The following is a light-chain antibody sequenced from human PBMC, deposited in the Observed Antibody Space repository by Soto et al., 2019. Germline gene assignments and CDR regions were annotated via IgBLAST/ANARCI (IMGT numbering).Light chain of an antibody. CDR3: LQHNSYIGTWT. J-gene: IGKJ1*01. V-gene: IGKV1-17*01. Sequence: DIQMTQSPSSLSASVGDRVTITCRASQGIRNDLVGYQQKPGKAPKRLIYAASSLQSGVPSRFSGSGSGTEFPLPISGLQPEDFATYFCLQHNSYIGTWTFGQGTKVDIK. CDR2: AAS. CDR1: QGIRND.